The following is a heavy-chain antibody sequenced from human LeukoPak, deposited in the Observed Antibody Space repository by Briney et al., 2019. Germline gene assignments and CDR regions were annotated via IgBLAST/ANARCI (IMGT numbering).Heavy chain of an antibody. V-gene: IGHV3-23*01. CDR1: GFTFSNAW. CDR3: STPYFDY. D-gene: IGHD2-15*01. J-gene: IGHJ4*02. Sequence: GGSLRLSCAASGFTFSNAWMNWVRQAPGKGLEWVSAISGSGGSTYYADSVKGRFTISRDNSKNTLYLQMNSLRAEDTAVYYCSTPYFDYWGQGTLVTVSS. CDR2: ISGSGGST.